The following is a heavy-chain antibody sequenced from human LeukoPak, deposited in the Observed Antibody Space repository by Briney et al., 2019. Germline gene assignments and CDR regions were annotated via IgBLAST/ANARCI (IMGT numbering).Heavy chain of an antibody. Sequence: SETLSLTCTVSGGSISSGSYYWSWIRQPPGKGLEWIGYIYYSGSTNYNPSLKSRVTISVDTSKNQFSLKLSSVTAADTAVYYCARGAGKWFGDLYYFDYWGQGTLVTVSS. CDR2: IYYSGST. V-gene: IGHV4-61*01. CDR1: GGSISSGSYY. J-gene: IGHJ4*02. CDR3: ARGAGKWFGDLYYFDY. D-gene: IGHD3-10*01.